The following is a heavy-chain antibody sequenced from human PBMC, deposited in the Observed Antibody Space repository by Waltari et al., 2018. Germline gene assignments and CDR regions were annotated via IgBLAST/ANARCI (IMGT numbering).Heavy chain of an antibody. CDR2: IYYSGST. Sequence: QLQLQESGPGLVKPSETLSLTCTVSGGSISSSSYYWGWIRQPPGKGLEWIGSIYYSGSTNYNPSLKSRVTISVDTSKNQFSLKLSSVTAADTAVYYCARVPYMPGYSSSWYFYFDYWGQGTLVTVSS. D-gene: IGHD6-13*01. V-gene: IGHV4-39*07. CDR1: GGSISSSSYY. J-gene: IGHJ4*02. CDR3: ARVPYMPGYSSSWYFYFDY.